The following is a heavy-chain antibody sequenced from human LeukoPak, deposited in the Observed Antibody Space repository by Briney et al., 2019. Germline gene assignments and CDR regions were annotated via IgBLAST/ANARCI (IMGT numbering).Heavy chain of an antibody. CDR2: IKQDGSEK. V-gene: IGHV3-7*03. J-gene: IGHJ4*02. D-gene: IGHD2-15*01. Sequence: GGSLRLSCAASGFTFSSYWMSWVRQAPGKGLEWVADIKQDGSEKYYVDSVKGRFTISRDNSKNTLYQQMNSLRAEDTAVYYCAKGGPKAPYCSGGSCSFFDYWGQGTLVTVSS. CDR1: GFTFSSYW. CDR3: AKGGPKAPYCSGGSCSFFDY.